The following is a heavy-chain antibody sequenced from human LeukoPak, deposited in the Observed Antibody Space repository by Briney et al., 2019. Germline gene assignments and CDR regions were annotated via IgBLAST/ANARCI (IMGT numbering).Heavy chain of an antibody. J-gene: IGHJ4*02. V-gene: IGHV3-23*01. Sequence: GGSLRLSCAASGFTFSSYAMSCVRHSPGNGLELESCISGSGGSHNYADSVKGRFTISRDNSKNRLYLQMNSLRAEDTAVYYCAKRPRGNYLDPFDYWGQGTLVTVSS. CDR2: ISGSGGSH. CDR1: GFTFSSYA. CDR3: AKRPRGNYLDPFDY. D-gene: IGHD3-10*01.